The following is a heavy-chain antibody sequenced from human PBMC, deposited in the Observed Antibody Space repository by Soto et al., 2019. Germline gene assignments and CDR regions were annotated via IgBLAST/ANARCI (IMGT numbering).Heavy chain of an antibody. Sequence: QVQLQESGPGLVKPSETLSLTCSVSGGSVTSGSYYWSWIRQPPGKGLEWIGYIYSSGGTSYNPSLKSRVNISVDTSKNQFSLKLTSVTAADTAVYYCARDGDGYNNWGQGTLVTVSS. D-gene: IGHD5-12*01. CDR2: IYSSGGT. CDR3: ARDGDGYNN. CDR1: GGSVTSGSYY. V-gene: IGHV4-61*01. J-gene: IGHJ4*02.